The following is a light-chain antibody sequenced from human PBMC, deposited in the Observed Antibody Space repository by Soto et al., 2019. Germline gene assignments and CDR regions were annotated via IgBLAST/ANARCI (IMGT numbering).Light chain of an antibody. J-gene: IGKJ3*01. V-gene: IGKV3-15*01. CDR1: RSVASTN. Sequence: IVMTQSPAILSVSPGERATLSCRASRSVASTNLAWYQQKPGQAPRLLIYATSTSAAGIPARFSGSGSGTEFTLTINSLQSEDLAVYYCQQYNSWPLTFGPGTKVDIK. CDR3: QQYNSWPLT. CDR2: ATS.